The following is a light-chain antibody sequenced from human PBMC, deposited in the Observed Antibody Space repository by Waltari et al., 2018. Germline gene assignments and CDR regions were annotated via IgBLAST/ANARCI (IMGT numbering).Light chain of an antibody. CDR2: YDS. CDR1: NIGRKS. V-gene: IGLV3-21*04. Sequence: YVLTQPPSVSVDPGKTARLPGGGDNIGRKSVNGYQQKPGQAPVLVMFYDSDRPSEIPERFSGSNSGNTATLTISWVEAGDEADYHCQVWDDVTDSGVFGGGTKLTVL. J-gene: IGLJ3*02. CDR3: QVWDDVTDSGV.